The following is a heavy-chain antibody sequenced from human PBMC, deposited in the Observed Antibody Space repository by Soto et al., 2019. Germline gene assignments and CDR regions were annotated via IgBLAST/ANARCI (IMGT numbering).Heavy chain of an antibody. D-gene: IGHD1-1*01. CDR3: VRDRERARPHILDY. CDR1: GFTFSSYA. V-gene: IGHV3-30-3*01. J-gene: IGHJ4*02. Sequence: QVQLVESGGGVVQPGRSLRLSCAASGFTFSSYAMHWVRQAPGKGLEWVAVISYDGSNKYYADSVKGRFTISRDNSKNTLYLQMNSLRAEDTAVYYCVRDRERARPHILDYWGQGTLVTVSS. CDR2: ISYDGSNK.